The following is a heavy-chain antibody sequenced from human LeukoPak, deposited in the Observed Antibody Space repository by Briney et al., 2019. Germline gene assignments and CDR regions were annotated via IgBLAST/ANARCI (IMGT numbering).Heavy chain of an antibody. CDR2: TYYRSKWYN. J-gene: IGHJ6*02. Sequence: SQTLSLTCAISGDSVSSNSAAWNWIRQSPSRGLEWLGRTYYRSKWYNDYAVSVKSRITINPDTSKNQFSLQLNSVTPEDTAVYYCARHRGIITMIVVPRRGYGMDVWGQGTTVTVSS. D-gene: IGHD3-22*01. V-gene: IGHV6-1*01. CDR1: GDSVSSNSAA. CDR3: ARHRGIITMIVVPRRGYGMDV.